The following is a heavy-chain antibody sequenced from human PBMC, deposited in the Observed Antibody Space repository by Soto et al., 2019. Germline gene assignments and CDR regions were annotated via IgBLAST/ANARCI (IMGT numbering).Heavy chain of an antibody. J-gene: IGHJ4*02. D-gene: IGHD3-9*01. CDR3: ARVDNRGYFAILTDY. V-gene: IGHV4-31*03. CDR2: IYDSVNT. CDR1: GDSLSSGGHY. Sequence: SETLSLTCTVSGDSLSSGGHYWSWIRQHPGKGLEWIGHIYDSVNTYYSPSLRSRVTISADMSKNQFSLNLRSMTAADTAVYYCARVDNRGYFAILTDYWGQGTLVTVSS.